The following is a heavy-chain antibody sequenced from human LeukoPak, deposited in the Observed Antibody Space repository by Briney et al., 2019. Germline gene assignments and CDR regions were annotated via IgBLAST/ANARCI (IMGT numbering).Heavy chain of an antibody. CDR1: GFTFSSYE. V-gene: IGHV3-48*03. D-gene: IGHD3-3*01. CDR3: ARDRQGGWSGYYPDAFDI. Sequence: GGSLRLSCAASGFTFSSYEMNWVRQAPGKGLEWVSYISSSGSTIYCADSVKGRFTISRDNAKNSLYLQMNSLRAEDTAVYYCARDRQGGWSGYYPDAFDIWGQGTMVTVSS. J-gene: IGHJ3*02. CDR2: ISSSGSTI.